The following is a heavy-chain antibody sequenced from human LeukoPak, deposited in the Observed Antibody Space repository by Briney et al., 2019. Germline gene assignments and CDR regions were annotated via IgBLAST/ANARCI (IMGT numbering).Heavy chain of an antibody. Sequence: GGSLRLSCAASGFTFDDYGMSWVRQAPGKGLEWVSGINWNGGSTGYADSVKGRFTISRDNAKNSLYLQMNSLRAEDTALYHCARDALPLLIAAAGPPDYWGQGTLVTVSS. V-gene: IGHV3-20*01. D-gene: IGHD6-13*01. CDR2: INWNGGST. CDR1: GFTFDDYG. J-gene: IGHJ4*02. CDR3: ARDALPLLIAAAGPPDY.